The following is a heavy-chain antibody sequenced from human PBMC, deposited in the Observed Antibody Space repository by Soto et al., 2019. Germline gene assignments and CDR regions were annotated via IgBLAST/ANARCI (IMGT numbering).Heavy chain of an antibody. J-gene: IGHJ5*02. D-gene: IGHD3-3*01. CDR3: ATDLLRSGYYWFDP. Sequence: ASVKVSCKVSGYTLTELSMHWVRQAPGKGLEWMGGFDPEDGETIYAQKFQGRVTMTEDTSTDTAYMELSSLRSEDTAVYYCATDLLRSGYYWFDPWGQGTLVTVS. CDR2: FDPEDGET. CDR1: GYTLTELS. V-gene: IGHV1-24*01.